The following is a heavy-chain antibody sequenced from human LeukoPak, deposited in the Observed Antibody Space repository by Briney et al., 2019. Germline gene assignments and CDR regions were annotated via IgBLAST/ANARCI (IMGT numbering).Heavy chain of an antibody. CDR3: ARDPDFDY. J-gene: IGHJ4*02. CDR2: IYYSGSA. CDR1: GDSTIIDNHY. Sequence: SQTLSLTCTVSGDSTIIDNHYWTWIRQPPGKGLEWIGYIYYSGSAYYNPSLKSRVAISVDTSKNQFSLKLSSVTAADTAVYYCARDPDFDYWGQGSLVTVSS. V-gene: IGHV4-30-4*08.